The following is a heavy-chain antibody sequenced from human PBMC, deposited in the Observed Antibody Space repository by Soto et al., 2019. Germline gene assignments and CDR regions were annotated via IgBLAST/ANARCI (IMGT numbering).Heavy chain of an antibody. D-gene: IGHD3-22*01. CDR3: ARDRSPYYYDSSGYPHY. CDR1: GYTFTSYG. Sequence: ASVKVSCKASGYTFTSYGISWVRQAPGQGLEWMGWISVYSGNTNYAQNVQGRVTMTTDTSTSTAYMELRSLRSDDTAVYYCARDRSPYYYDSSGYPHYWGQGTLVTVSS. V-gene: IGHV1-18*01. CDR2: ISVYSGNT. J-gene: IGHJ4*02.